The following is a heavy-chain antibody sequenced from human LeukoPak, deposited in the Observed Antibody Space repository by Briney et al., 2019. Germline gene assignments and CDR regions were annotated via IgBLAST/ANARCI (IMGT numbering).Heavy chain of an antibody. CDR2: ITSGGGYT. Sequence: GGSLRLSCAASGFTFSTYNMNWVRQAPGKGLEWVSSITSGGGYTYYADSVKGRFTTSRDNAKNSLSLRLDSLRAEDTAVYYCARGHYDVLTSSYKWTPDYWGQGTLVTISS. J-gene: IGHJ4*02. CDR1: GFTFSTYN. V-gene: IGHV3-21*06. D-gene: IGHD3-9*01. CDR3: ARGHYDVLTSSYKWTPDY.